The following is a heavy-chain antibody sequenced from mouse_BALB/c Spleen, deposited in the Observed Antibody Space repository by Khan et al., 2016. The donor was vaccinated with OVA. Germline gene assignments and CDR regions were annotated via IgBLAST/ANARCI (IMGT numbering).Heavy chain of an antibody. CDR3: ARKEVGEYFDY. J-gene: IGHJ2*01. CDR2: INPSSVDS. Sequence: VQLVESGAELARPGASVKMSCKASGNTLTTYTIHWVKQRPGQGLEWIGYINPSSVDSHYNQKFKDKATLTADKSSSTAYMQLSILTSEDSAVYYCARKEVGEYFDYWGQGTALTVSS. CDR1: GNTLTTYT. V-gene: IGHV1-4*01. D-gene: IGHD1-3*01.